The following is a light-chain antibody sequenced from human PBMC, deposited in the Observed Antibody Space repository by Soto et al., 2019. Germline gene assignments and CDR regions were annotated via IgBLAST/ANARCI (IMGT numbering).Light chain of an antibody. Sequence: QSALTQPASVSGSPGQSITISCTGTSSDVAAYNFVSWYQQHPGEAPKLIIYEVINRPSGISDRFSGSKSGNTASLTISGLHAEDEADYYCSSYTHSNTVIFGGGTKVTVL. CDR2: EVI. CDR1: SSDVAAYNF. J-gene: IGLJ2*01. CDR3: SSYTHSNTVI. V-gene: IGLV2-14*03.